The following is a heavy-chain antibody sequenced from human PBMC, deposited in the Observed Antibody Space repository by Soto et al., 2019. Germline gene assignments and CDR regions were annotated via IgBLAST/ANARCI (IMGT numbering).Heavy chain of an antibody. CDR2: IYHSGST. CDR1: GGSISSGGYS. J-gene: IGHJ5*02. D-gene: IGHD2-2*01. CDR3: ARFSADCSSTSCYHWGIRFDP. V-gene: IGHV4-30-2*01. Sequence: PSETLSLTCAVSGGSISSGGYSWSWIRQPPGKGLEWIGYIYHSGSTYYNPSLKSRVTISVDRSKNQFSLKLSSVTAADTAVYYCARFSADCSSTSCYHWGIRFDPWGQGTLVTVSS.